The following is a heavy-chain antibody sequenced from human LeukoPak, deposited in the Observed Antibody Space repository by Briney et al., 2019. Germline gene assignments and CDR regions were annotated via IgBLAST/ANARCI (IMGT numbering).Heavy chain of an antibody. Sequence: GGSLRLSCAASGFTVSSNYMSWVRQAPGKGLEWVSVIYIGGSTYYADSVKGRFTISRDISKDTLYLQMNSLRAEDTAMYYCARLGFVVPAVIFDYWGQGTLVTVSS. CDR2: IYIGGST. V-gene: IGHV3-53*01. CDR1: GFTVSSNY. CDR3: ARLGFVVPAVIFDY. D-gene: IGHD2-2*02. J-gene: IGHJ4*02.